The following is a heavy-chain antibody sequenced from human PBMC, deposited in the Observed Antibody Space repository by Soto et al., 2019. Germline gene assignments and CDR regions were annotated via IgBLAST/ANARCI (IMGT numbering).Heavy chain of an antibody. CDR3: ARDGRDTYYYDSSSDAFDI. CDR2: IYSGGST. Sequence: GGSLRLSCAASGFTVSSNYMSWVRQAPGKGLEWVSVIYSGGSTYYADSVKGRFTISRDNSKNTLYLQMNSLRAEDTAVYYCARDGRDTYYYDSSSDAFDIWGQGTMVTVSS. V-gene: IGHV3-53*01. D-gene: IGHD3-22*01. J-gene: IGHJ3*02. CDR1: GFTVSSNY.